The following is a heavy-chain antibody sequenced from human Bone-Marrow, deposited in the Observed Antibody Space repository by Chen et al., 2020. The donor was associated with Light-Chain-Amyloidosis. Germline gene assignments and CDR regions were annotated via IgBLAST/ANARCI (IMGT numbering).Heavy chain of an antibody. J-gene: IGHJ4*02. CDR1: GYTFPNYW. Sequence: EVQLEQSGPEVKKPGESLTISCKGSGYTFPNYWIGWVRQMPGKGLEWMGVLYPDDSDARYSPSFEGQVTISAVKSITTAYLQWRSLKASDTAMYYCARRRDGYNFDYWGQGTLVTVSS. CDR2: LYPDDSDA. V-gene: IGHV5-51*01. D-gene: IGHD5-12*01. CDR3: ARRRDGYNFDY.